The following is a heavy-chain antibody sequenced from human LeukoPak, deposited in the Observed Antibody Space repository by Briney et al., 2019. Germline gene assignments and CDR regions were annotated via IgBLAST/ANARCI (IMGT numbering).Heavy chain of an antibody. CDR3: ARTGTAMVKNDAFDI. J-gene: IGHJ3*02. CDR1: SGSISTSNYY. D-gene: IGHD5-18*01. CDR2: SFYSGST. V-gene: IGHV4-39*07. Sequence: PSETLSLTCTVSSGSISTSNYYWGWVRQPPGKALEWIGNSFYSGSTNYNPSLKSRVTISVDTSKNQFSLTLSSVTAADTAVYYCARTGTAMVKNDAFDIWGQGTMVTVSS.